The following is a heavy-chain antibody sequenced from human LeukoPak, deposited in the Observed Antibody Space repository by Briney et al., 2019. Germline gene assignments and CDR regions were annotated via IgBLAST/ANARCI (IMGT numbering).Heavy chain of an antibody. Sequence: GGSLRLSCAASGFTFSSYSMNWVRQAPGKGLEWVSSISSSSSYIYYADSVKGRFTISRDNAKNSLYLQMNSLRAEDTAVYYCAREEGYSYGLNGYYMDVWGKGTTVTVSS. CDR1: GFTFSSYS. D-gene: IGHD5-18*01. CDR3: AREEGYSYGLNGYYMDV. J-gene: IGHJ6*03. V-gene: IGHV3-21*01. CDR2: ISSSSSYI.